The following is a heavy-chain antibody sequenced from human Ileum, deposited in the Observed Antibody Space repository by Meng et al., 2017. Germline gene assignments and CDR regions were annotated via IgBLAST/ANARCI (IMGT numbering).Heavy chain of an antibody. D-gene: IGHD3-22*01. CDR1: GGPFSNYY. V-gene: IGHV4-59*01. Sequence: SETLSLTCTVSGGPFSNYYWTWIRQSPGKGLEWIGYVYYSGSTKYNPSLKSRVTISVDTSKNQFSLKLSSVTAADTAIYSCAGDSSGYYWFDPWGQGTLVTVSS. J-gene: IGHJ5*02. CDR3: AGDSSGYYWFDP. CDR2: VYYSGST.